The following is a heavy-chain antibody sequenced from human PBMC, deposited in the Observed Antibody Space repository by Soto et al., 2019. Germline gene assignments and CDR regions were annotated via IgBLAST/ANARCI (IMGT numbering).Heavy chain of an antibody. J-gene: IGHJ6*03. CDR2: INPNSGGT. CDR3: AREVNDYGDSRYYYYYMDV. D-gene: IGHD4-17*01. CDR1: GYTFTGYY. Sequence: GASVKVSCKASGYTFTGYYMHWVRQAPGQGLEWMGWINPNSGGTNYAQKFQGWVTMTRDTSISTAYMELSRLRSDDTAVYYCAREVNDYGDSRYYYYYMDVWGKGTTVTVSS. V-gene: IGHV1-2*04.